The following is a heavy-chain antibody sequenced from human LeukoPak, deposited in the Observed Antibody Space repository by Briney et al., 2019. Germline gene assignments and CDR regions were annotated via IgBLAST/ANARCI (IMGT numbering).Heavy chain of an antibody. CDR3: ARAKVGNDY. CDR1: GFIFSSYW. V-gene: IGHV3-74*01. Sequence: PGGSLRLSCAASGFIFSSYWMHWIRQAPGNGLVWLSRINSDGNSTTYADSVTGRFTISRSNDKNTLYLPVNSLRADATPVSYCARAKVGNDYWAEGPLVSVSS. CDR2: INSDGNST. J-gene: IGHJ4*02. D-gene: IGHD1-26*01.